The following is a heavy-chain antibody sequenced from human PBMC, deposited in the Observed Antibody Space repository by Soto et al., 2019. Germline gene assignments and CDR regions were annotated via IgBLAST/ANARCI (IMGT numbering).Heavy chain of an antibody. Sequence: GGSLRLSCAASGFIVSSYWMYWVRQAPGKGLVRVSRTNSDGSDTTYADSVKGRFTISRDNAKNTLYLQMNSLRAEDTAVYYCARDRGWSLFDYWGQGTLVTVSS. D-gene: IGHD6-19*01. CDR1: GFIVSSYW. V-gene: IGHV3-74*01. CDR3: ARDRGWSLFDY. CDR2: TNSDGSDT. J-gene: IGHJ4*02.